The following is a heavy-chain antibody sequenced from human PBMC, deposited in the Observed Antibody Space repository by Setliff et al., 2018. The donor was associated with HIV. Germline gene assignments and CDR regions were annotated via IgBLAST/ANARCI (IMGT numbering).Heavy chain of an antibody. CDR3: ARLGSMVPGLDP. Sequence: PGESLKISCQGSGYSFTSYWIAWVRQKPGKGLEWMGMIYPRDSDTKYSPSFQGQVTMSVDTSVSTAYLEWSSLKASDTAIYFCARLGSMVPGLDPWGQGTLVTVSS. CDR1: GYSFTSYW. V-gene: IGHV5-51*01. D-gene: IGHD2-21*02. J-gene: IGHJ5*02. CDR2: IYPRDSDT.